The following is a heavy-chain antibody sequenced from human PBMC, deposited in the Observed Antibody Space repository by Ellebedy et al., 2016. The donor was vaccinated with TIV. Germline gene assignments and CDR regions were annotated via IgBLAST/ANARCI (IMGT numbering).Heavy chain of an antibody. V-gene: IGHV3-11*01. Sequence: GESLKISCAASGFIFGDYYMSWVRQAPGKGLEWVSYITNTGSHTYFADSVKGRFTVARDSAQNSVYLQMNSLRAEDTAVYYCARAREPGYFAYYYYGMDVWGQGTTVTVSS. CDR2: ITNTGSHT. CDR1: GFIFGDYY. CDR3: ARAREPGYFAYYYYGMDV. D-gene: IGHD3-9*01. J-gene: IGHJ6*02.